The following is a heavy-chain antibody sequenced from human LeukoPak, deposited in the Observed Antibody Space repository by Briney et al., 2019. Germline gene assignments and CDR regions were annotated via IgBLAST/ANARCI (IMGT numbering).Heavy chain of an antibody. Sequence: GESLKISCRSSGYTITTYWIGWVRQMPGKGLEWLGLIYLGDSHATTSPSSFQGQVTFSADKSISTAYLQWSSLKATDSGIYYCISAVQVTTYFDQWGQGIRVTVSS. CDR2: IYLGDSHA. D-gene: IGHD3-22*01. V-gene: IGHV5-51*01. CDR1: GYTITTYW. CDR3: ISAVQVTTYFDQ. J-gene: IGHJ4*02.